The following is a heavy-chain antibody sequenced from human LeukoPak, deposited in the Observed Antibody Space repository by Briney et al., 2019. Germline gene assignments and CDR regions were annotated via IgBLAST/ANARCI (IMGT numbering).Heavy chain of an antibody. CDR1: GFTFSSNA. V-gene: IGHV3-30*18. D-gene: IGHD6-6*01. Sequence: GGSLRLSCAASGFTFSSNAMHWVRQAPGKGLEWVSFISYDGIVKYYVDSVKGRFTITRDNSKNTLYLQINSLRAEDSAVYYCAKDMATKYTLDHWGQGALVTVSS. CDR3: AKDMATKYTLDH. J-gene: IGHJ4*02. CDR2: ISYDGIVK.